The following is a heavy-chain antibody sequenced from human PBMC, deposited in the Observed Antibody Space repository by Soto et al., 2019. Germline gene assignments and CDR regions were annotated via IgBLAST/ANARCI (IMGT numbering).Heavy chain of an antibody. CDR3: ARWGAGGGSGSYYWFDP. J-gene: IGHJ5*02. CDR1: GGTFSSYA. CDR2: IIPIFGTA. V-gene: IGHV1-69*06. D-gene: IGHD3-10*01. Sequence: QVQLVQSGAEVKKPGSSVKVSCKASGGTFSSYAISGVRQAPGQGLEWMGGIIPIFGTANYAQKFQGRVTITEDKSTSTAYMELSRLRSEDTAVYYCARWGAGGGSGSYYWFDPWGQGTLVTGSS.